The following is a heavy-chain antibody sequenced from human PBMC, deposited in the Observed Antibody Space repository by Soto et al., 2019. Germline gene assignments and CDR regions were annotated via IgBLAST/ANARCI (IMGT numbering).Heavy chain of an antibody. CDR2: INPSGDYT. CDR1: GYTFTSYY. Sequence: QVQLVQPGDEVKKPGASVKVSCKASGYTFTSYYMHWVRQAPGQGLEWMGIINPSGDYTAYAQKFQGRVTMTSDTSTGTVYMELSSLRSEDTAVYYCARDDWVGSGRISPYWGQGTLVTVSS. D-gene: IGHD3-10*01. J-gene: IGHJ4*02. CDR3: ARDDWVGSGRISPY. V-gene: IGHV1-46*01.